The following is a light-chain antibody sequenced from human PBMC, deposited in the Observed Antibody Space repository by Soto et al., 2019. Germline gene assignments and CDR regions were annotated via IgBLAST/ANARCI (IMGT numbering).Light chain of an antibody. J-gene: IGKJ1*01. CDR2: TAS. Sequence: DHRMTQSPSSLHAPVGGRVTSTCLANHILSTYLDWYQQRPGKAPKLLISTASNLQSGVPSRFSGSGSGTEFTLTISSLQPEDFATYYCQQSYSTPPWTFGQGTKVDIK. CDR1: HILSTY. V-gene: IGKV1-39*01. CDR3: QQSYSTPPWT.